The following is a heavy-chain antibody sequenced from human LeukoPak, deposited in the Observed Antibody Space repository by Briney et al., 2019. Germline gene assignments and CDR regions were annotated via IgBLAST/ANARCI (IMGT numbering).Heavy chain of an antibody. CDR3: ASQENIAAAGTYYFDY. CDR1: GGSISSSSYY. J-gene: IGHJ4*02. Sequence: SETLSLTCTVSGGSISSSSYYWGWIRQPPGKGLEWIGSIYYSGSTYYNPSLKSRVTISVDTSKNQFSLKLSSVTAADTAVYYCASQENIAAAGTYYFDYWGQGTLVTVSS. CDR2: IYYSGST. V-gene: IGHV4-39*01. D-gene: IGHD6-13*01.